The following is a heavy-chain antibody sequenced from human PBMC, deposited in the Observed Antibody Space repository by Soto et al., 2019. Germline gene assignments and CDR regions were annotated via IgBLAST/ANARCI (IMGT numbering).Heavy chain of an antibody. D-gene: IGHD4-17*01. J-gene: IGHJ3*02. Sequence: PGGSLRLSCAASRFTFSSYWMHWVRQAPGKGLVWVARISRDGTITTYADSVRGRFTISRDNAKNTLYLQMNRLRVEDTAVYYCAKSYGDYYAFDIWGQGTMVTVSS. CDR1: RFTFSSYW. CDR3: AKSYGDYYAFDI. V-gene: IGHV3-74*01. CDR2: ISRDGTIT.